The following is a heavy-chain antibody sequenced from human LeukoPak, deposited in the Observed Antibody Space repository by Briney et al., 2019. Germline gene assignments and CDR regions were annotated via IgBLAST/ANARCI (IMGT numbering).Heavy chain of an antibody. CDR3: VRDLNSAARSFFDY. CDR2: ISGYTGNT. D-gene: IGHD6-6*01. J-gene: IGHJ4*02. Sequence: ASVKVSCKASGYTFISFGFSWARQAPGQGPEWMGWISGYTGNTNYAQRFQGRVTMTTDTSTSTAYMELRTLRSDDTAVYYCVRDLNSAARSFFDYWGPGTLVTVSS. CDR1: GYTFISFG. V-gene: IGHV1-18*01.